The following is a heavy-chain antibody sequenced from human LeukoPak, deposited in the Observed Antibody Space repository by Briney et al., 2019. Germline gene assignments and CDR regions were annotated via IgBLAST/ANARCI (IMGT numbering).Heavy chain of an antibody. CDR3: ARASQQWLVLYSTLDY. V-gene: IGHV3-21*01. CDR1: GFTFSSYS. J-gene: IGHJ4*02. Sequence: GGSLRLSCAASGFTFSSYSMNWVRQAPGKGLEWVSPISSSSSYIYYADSVKGRFTISRDNAKNSLYLQMNSLRAEDTAVYYCARASQQWLVLYSTLDYWGQGTLVTVSS. D-gene: IGHD6-19*01. CDR2: ISSSSSYI.